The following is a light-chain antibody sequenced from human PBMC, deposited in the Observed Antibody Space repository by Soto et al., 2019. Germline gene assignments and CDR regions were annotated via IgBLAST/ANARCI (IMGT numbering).Light chain of an antibody. J-gene: IGKJ2*01. CDR1: QNITTY. Sequence: DIQMTQSPFSLSASVGDRVASTCRASQNITTYVNWYQQKPGKAPNLLIYGASNLQSGVPSRFSGSGSGTEFTLTISSLRPEDFATYYCQQSYSTFMYTFGQGTKLEIK. CDR3: QQSYSTFMYT. V-gene: IGKV1-39*01. CDR2: GAS.